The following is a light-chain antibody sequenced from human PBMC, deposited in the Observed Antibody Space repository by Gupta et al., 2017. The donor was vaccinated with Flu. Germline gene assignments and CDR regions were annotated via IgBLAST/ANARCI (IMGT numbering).Light chain of an antibody. V-gene: IGLV3-25*02. CDR3: QSADSSGTFFV. J-gene: IGLJ1*01. Sequence: SHELTQPPSVSVSPGQTARITCSGDALPRQYAYWYQQKAGQAPVIFIYNDIGRPSGIPERFSGSTSGTTVTLTISGVQAEDEADYYCQSADSSGTFFVFGTGTRVTVL. CDR1: ALPRQY. CDR2: NDI.